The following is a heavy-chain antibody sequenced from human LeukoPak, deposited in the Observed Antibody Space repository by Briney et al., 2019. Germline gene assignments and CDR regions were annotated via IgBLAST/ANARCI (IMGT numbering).Heavy chain of an antibody. J-gene: IGHJ5*02. V-gene: IGHV4-34*01. Sequence: SETLSLTCAVYGESFSGNDWTWIRQPPGKGLEWIGEINHSGSTNYNPSLVSRVTISRDTSKNQFSLKVNSVTAADTAVYYCAGEYLSFFPGLSGSYFPWGQGTLVTVSS. CDR2: INHSGST. CDR3: AGEYLSFFPGLSGSYFP. CDR1: GESFSGND. D-gene: IGHD1-26*01.